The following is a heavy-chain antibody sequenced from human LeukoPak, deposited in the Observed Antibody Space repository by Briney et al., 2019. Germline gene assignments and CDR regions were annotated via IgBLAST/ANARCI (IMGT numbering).Heavy chain of an antibody. CDR3: ATDHPHYYYGSGSYYLPNY. V-gene: IGHV1-24*01. J-gene: IGHJ4*02. CDR1: GYTLTELS. CDR2: FDPEDGET. Sequence: GASVKVSCKVSGYTLTELSMHWVRQAPGKGLEWMGGFDPEDGETIYAQKFQGRVTMTEDTSTDTAYMELSSLRSEDTAVYYCATDHPHYYYGSGSYYLPNYWGQGTLVTVSS. D-gene: IGHD3-10*01.